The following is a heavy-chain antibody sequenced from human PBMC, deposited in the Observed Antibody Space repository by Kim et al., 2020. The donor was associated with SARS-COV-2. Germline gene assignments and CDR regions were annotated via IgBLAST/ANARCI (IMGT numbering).Heavy chain of an antibody. CDR3: ARGGLMYSISWYGWGWFDP. Sequence: ASVKVSCKASGYTFTSYAMHWVRQAPGQRLEWMGWINAGNGNTKYSQKFQGRVTITRDTSASTAYMELSSLRSEDTAVYYCARGGLMYSISWYGWGWFDPWGQGTLVTVSS. V-gene: IGHV1-3*01. J-gene: IGHJ5*02. D-gene: IGHD6-13*01. CDR1: GYTFTSYA. CDR2: INAGNGNT.